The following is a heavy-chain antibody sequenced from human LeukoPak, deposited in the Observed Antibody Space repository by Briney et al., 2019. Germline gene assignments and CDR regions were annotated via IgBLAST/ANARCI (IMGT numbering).Heavy chain of an antibody. CDR1: GYTFTGYY. Sequence: ASVKVSCKASGYTFTGYYMHWVRQAPGQGLEWMGWINPNSGGTNYAQKFQGRVTMTRDTSISTAYMELSRLRSVDTAVSYCPSGGAILGGGAFYIWGQGTMVTVSS. D-gene: IGHD3-3*01. CDR3: PSGGAILGGGAFYI. J-gene: IGHJ3*02. V-gene: IGHV1-2*02. CDR2: INPNSGGT.